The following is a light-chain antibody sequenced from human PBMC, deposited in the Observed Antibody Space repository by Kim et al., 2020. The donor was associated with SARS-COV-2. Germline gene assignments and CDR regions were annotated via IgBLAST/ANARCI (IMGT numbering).Light chain of an antibody. CDR1: SSDLGGYNS. J-gene: IGLJ3*02. V-gene: IGLV2-14*03. CDR3: ASHRTSNTCV. Sequence: QSALTQPASVSGSPGQSITISCTGTSSDLGGYNSVSWYQQHPDKAPKLMIYDVTKRPSGVSNRFSGSKSGITASLTISGLQAEDEADYYCASHRTSNTCVFGGGTQLTVL. CDR2: DVT.